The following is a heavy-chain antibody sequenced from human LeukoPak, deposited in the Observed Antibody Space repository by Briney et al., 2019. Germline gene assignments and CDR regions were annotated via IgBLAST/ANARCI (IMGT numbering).Heavy chain of an antibody. CDR1: GFTFSSYW. CDR2: IKQDGSEK. Sequence: GGSLRLSCAASGFTFSSYWMSWVRQAPGKGLEWVANIKQDGSEKYYVDSVKGRFTISRDNAKNSLYLQMNSLRAEDTAVYYCARGDDYYYCYYMDVWGKGTTVTISS. V-gene: IGHV3-7*01. J-gene: IGHJ6*03. CDR3: ARGDDYYYCYYMDV.